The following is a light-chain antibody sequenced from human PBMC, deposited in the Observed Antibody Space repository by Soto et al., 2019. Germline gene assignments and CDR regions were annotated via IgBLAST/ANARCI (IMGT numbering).Light chain of an antibody. CDR2: DAS. CDR1: QGISSW. CDR3: QEHTRYLIT. J-gene: IGKJ5*01. Sequence: DIQMTQPRSTVSTSVGDRSTSTCLARQGISSWLAWYHEKPEKAPKLLIYDASSLESGVPSRFSGTGSGTEFTLTISLLQPDDPATYYSQEHTRYLITFAQGTRLEIK. V-gene: IGKV1-5*01.